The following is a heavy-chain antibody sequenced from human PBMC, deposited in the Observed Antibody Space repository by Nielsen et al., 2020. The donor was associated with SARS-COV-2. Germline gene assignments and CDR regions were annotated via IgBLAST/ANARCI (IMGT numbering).Heavy chain of an antibody. J-gene: IGHJ6*03. Sequence: ASVKVSCKASGYTFTSYAMHWVRQAPGQRLEWMGWINAGNGNTKYSQKFQGRVTITRDTSASTAYMELSSLRSEDTAVYYCARGHLLGYINSSKGPSYYMDVWGRGTTVTVSS. V-gene: IGHV1-3*01. CDR2: INAGNGNT. CDR3: ARGHLLGYINSSKGPSYYMDV. D-gene: IGHD6-13*01. CDR1: GYTFTSYA.